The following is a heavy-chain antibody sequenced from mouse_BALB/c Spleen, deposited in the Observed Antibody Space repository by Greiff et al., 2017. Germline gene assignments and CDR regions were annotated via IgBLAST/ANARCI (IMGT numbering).Heavy chain of an antibody. D-gene: IGHD1-2*01. V-gene: IGHV1-87*01. CDR2: IYPGDGDT. J-gene: IGHJ3*01. CDR3: ARIPIYGTYAWFAY. Sequence: QVQLQQSGAELARPGASVKLSCKASGYTFTSYWMQWVKQRPGQGLEWIGAIYPGDGDTRYTQKFKGKATLTADKSSSTAYMQLSSLASEDSAVYYCARIPIYGTYAWFAYWGQGTLVTVSA. CDR1: GYTFTSYW.